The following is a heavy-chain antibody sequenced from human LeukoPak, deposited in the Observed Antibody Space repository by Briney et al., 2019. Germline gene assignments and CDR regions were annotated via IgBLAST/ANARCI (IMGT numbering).Heavy chain of an antibody. J-gene: IGHJ5*02. CDR2: ISSSGSTI. CDR3: AREGRTGTTGWFDP. CDR1: GFTFSSYE. D-gene: IGHD1-1*01. Sequence: GRSLRLSCAASGFTFSSYEMNWVRQAPGKGLEWVSYISSSGSTIYYADSVKGRFTISRDNAKNSLYLQMNSLRAEDTAVYYCAREGRTGTTGWFDPWGQGTLVTVSS. V-gene: IGHV3-48*03.